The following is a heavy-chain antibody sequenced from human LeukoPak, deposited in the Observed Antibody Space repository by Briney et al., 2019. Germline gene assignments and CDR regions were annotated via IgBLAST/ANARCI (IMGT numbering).Heavy chain of an antibody. CDR2: ISSSGDTM. V-gene: IGHV3-11*04. J-gene: IGHJ4*02. Sequence: GGSLRLSCAASGFSFSDYYTSWIRQAPGKGLEWVSYISSSGDTMSYADSVKGRFTIPRDNAKNSLYLQMSSLRAEDAAIYYCARVMGNYASDYWGQGALVTVSS. CDR1: GFSFSDYY. CDR3: ARVMGNYASDY. D-gene: IGHD1-7*01.